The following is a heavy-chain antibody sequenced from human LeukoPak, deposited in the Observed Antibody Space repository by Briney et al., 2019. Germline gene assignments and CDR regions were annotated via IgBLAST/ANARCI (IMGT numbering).Heavy chain of an antibody. D-gene: IGHD2-2*01. CDR1: GFTFTTYA. V-gene: IGHV3-23*01. CDR3: AKEPAAIFDPYYYYMDV. J-gene: IGHJ6*03. CDR2: ISGSGDNT. Sequence: GGSLRLSCAASGFTFTTYAMSWVRQAPGKGLEWVSAISGSGDNTYYADSVKGRFTISRDNSKNTLYLQMNNLRAEDTAVYYCAKEPAAIFDPYYYYMDVWGKGTTVTISS.